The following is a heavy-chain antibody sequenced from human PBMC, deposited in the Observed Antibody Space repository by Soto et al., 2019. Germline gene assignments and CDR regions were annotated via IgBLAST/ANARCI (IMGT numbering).Heavy chain of an antibody. D-gene: IGHD3-10*01. Sequence: PGGSLRLSCAASGFTFSIYAMSWVRQAPGKGLEWVSAISGSGGSTYYADSVKGRFTISRDNSKNTLYLQMNSLRAEDTAVYYCAKDLLWFGETNWFDPWGQGTLVTVSS. CDR2: ISGSGGST. CDR1: GFTFSIYA. V-gene: IGHV3-23*01. CDR3: AKDLLWFGETNWFDP. J-gene: IGHJ5*02.